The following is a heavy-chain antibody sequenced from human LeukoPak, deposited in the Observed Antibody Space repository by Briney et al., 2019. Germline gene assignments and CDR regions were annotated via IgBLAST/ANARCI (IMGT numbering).Heavy chain of an antibody. Sequence: SETLSLTCAVYGGSFSGYYWSWIRQPPGKGLEWIGEINHSGSTNYNPSLKSRVTISVDKSNNQFSLKLSSVTAADTAVYYCASVVGALSHDAFDIWGQGTMVTVSS. V-gene: IGHV4-34*01. J-gene: IGHJ3*02. D-gene: IGHD1-26*01. CDR2: INHSGST. CDR1: GGSFSGYY. CDR3: ASVVGALSHDAFDI.